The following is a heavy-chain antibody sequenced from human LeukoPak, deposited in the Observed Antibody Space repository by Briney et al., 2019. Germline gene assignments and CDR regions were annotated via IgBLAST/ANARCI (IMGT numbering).Heavy chain of an antibody. V-gene: IGHV3-23*01. CDR2: ISGTGGST. CDR3: ARATQQLAPYGMDV. Sequence: PGGSQRLSCAASGFTFSSYAMSWVRQAPGKGLEWASGISGTGGSTYYADSVKGRFTISRDNSKNTLFFQMNSLRAEDTAVYYCARATQQLAPYGMDVWGQGTTVTVSS. CDR1: GFTFSSYA. D-gene: IGHD6-13*01. J-gene: IGHJ6*02.